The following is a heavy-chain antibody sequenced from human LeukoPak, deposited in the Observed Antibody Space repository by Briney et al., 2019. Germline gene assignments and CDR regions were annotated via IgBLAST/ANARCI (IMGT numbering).Heavy chain of an antibody. CDR1: GGTFTSYT. Sequence: ASVKVSRKASGGTFTSYTISWVRQAPGQGLEWMGRIIPILGIANYAQKFQGRVTITADKSTSTAYMELSSLRSEDTAVYYCGRQIVGASPPLDYWGQGTLVTVSS. J-gene: IGHJ4*02. D-gene: IGHD1-26*01. CDR3: GRQIVGASPPLDY. CDR2: IIPILGIA. V-gene: IGHV1-69*02.